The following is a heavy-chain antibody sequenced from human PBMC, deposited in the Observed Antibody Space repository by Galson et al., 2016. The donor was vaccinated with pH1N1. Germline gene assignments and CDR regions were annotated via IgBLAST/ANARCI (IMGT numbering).Heavy chain of an antibody. J-gene: IGHJ4*02. CDR2: ISGRGDAP. CDR1: GFTFSTFG. D-gene: IGHD3-22*01. V-gene: IGHV3-23*01. Sequence: SLRLSCAASGFTFSTFGMSWVRQAPGKGLEWISAISGRGDAPFYADSVKGRFTLPRDSSKNTLSLQLNSLRAEDTAVYYCAKHDTDSSGSYFDYWGQGTLVTVSS. CDR3: AKHDTDSSGSYFDY.